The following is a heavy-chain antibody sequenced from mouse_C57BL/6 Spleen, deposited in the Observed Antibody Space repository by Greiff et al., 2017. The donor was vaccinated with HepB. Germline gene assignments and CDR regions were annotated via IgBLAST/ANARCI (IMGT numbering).Heavy chain of an antibody. CDR2: ISYDGSN. Sequence: VQLQQSGPGLVKPSQSLSLTCSVTGYSITSGYYWNWIRQFPGNKLEWMGYISYDGSNNYNPSLKNRISITRDTSKNQFFLKLNSVTTEDTATYYCARVGGPFDYWGQGTTLTVSS. D-gene: IGHD1-1*02. V-gene: IGHV3-6*01. CDR3: ARVGGPFDY. J-gene: IGHJ2*01. CDR1: GYSITSGYY.